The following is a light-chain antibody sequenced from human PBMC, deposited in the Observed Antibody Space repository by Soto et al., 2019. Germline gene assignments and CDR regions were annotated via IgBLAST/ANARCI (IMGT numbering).Light chain of an antibody. CDR1: QSVSSY. CDR2: GAS. J-gene: IGKJ5*01. V-gene: IGKV3-15*01. CDR3: HKYNNWAPIT. Sequence: TQAPSAVSLSPDERATLSCRASQSVSSYLAWYQQTPGQAPRLLIYGASTRATGIPARFSGSGSGTAFNLPISSLQYADFAAYYCHKYNNWAPITFGQGTRMEIK.